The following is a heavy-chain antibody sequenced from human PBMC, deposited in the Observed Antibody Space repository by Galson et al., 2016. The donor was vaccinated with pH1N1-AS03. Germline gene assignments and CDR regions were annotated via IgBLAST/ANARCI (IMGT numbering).Heavy chain of an antibody. V-gene: IGHV3-30*18. CDR3: ANDFNYDFWSGYSFY. CDR1: GFTISNFG. CDR2: ISFDGTNK. D-gene: IGHD3/OR15-3a*01. Sequence: SLRLSCAASGFTISNFGMLWVRQAPGQGLEWVAIISFDGTNKYYADSVKGRFSISRVNSKNTLFLQMSDLRAEDAAVYYCANDFNYDFWSGYSFYWGQGALVTVSS. J-gene: IGHJ4*02.